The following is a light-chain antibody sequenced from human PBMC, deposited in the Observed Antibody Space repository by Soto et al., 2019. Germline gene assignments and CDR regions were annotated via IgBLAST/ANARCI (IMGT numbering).Light chain of an antibody. V-gene: IGLV2-14*01. Sequence: QSALTQPASVSGSPGQSITISCTGTSSDVRGYNYVSWYQQHPGKAPKLMIYEVSNRPSGVSNRFSGSKSGNTASLTISGLQAEDEADYYCSSYTSSSSLCVFGTGTKLTVL. CDR2: EVS. J-gene: IGLJ1*01. CDR3: SSYTSSSSLCV. CDR1: SSDVRGYNY.